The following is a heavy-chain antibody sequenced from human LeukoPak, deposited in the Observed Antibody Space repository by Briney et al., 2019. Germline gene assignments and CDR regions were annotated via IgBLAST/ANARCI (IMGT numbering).Heavy chain of an antibody. CDR1: GFTFSSYG. CDR2: IRYDGSNK. CDR3: AKMGVYSSSGSGY. J-gene: IGHJ4*02. D-gene: IGHD6-13*01. Sequence: GGSLRLSCAASGFTFSSYGMHWVRQAPGKGLEWVAFIRYDGSNKYYADSVKGRFTISRDNSKNTLYLQMNSLRAEDTAVYYCAKMGVYSSSGSGYWGQGTLVTVPS. V-gene: IGHV3-30*02.